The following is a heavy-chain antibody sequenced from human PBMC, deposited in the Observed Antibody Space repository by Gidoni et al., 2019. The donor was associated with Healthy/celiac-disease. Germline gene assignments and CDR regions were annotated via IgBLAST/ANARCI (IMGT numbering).Heavy chain of an antibody. V-gene: IGHV3-48*04. CDR1: VFPSSSYR. J-gene: IGHJ4*02. D-gene: IGHD2-15*01. Sequence: EVQLVEPGGGLVQPGGPLRLSCAAAVFPSSSYRMNWDPQAPGKGLEWVSYISSSSSTIYYADSVKGRFTNSRDNAKNSLYLQMNSLRAEDTAVYYCAREGCSGGSCYDYWGQGTLVTVSS. CDR2: ISSSSSTI. CDR3: AREGCSGGSCYDY.